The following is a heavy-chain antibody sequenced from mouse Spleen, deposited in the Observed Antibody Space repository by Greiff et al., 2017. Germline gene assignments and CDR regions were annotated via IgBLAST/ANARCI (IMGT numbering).Heavy chain of an antibody. CDR3: ARSRSYYSYHFDY. V-gene: IGHV1-42*01. CDR1: GYSFTGYY. J-gene: IGHJ2*01. Sequence: EVKLVESGPELVKPGASVKISCKASGYSFTGYYMNWVKQSPEKSLEWIGEINPSTGGTTYNQKFKAKATLTVDKSSSTAYMQLKSLTSEDSAVYYCARSRSYYSYHFDYWGQGTTLTVSS. D-gene: IGHD2-12*01. CDR2: INPSTGGT.